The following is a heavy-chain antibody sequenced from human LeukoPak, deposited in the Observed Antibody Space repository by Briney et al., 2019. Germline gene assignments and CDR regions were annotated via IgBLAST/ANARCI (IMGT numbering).Heavy chain of an antibody. D-gene: IGHD6-19*01. CDR3: ARDDSRSSGWDDYYYGMDV. Sequence: SETLSLTCTVSGYSISSGYYWGWIRQPPGKGLEWIGSIYHSGSTYYNPSLKGRVTISVDTSKNQFSLKLSSVTAADTAVYYCARDDSRSSGWDDYYYGMDVWGQGTTVTVSS. J-gene: IGHJ6*02. CDR1: GYSISSGYY. V-gene: IGHV4-38-2*02. CDR2: IYHSGST.